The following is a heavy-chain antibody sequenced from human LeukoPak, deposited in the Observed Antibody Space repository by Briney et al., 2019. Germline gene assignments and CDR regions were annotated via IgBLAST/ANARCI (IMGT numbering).Heavy chain of an antibody. Sequence: PSETLSLTCTVSGGSINSYCWSWIRQPPGKGLEWIGYVFYSGNTHYNSSLRSRVTISVDTSKYQFSLKLSSVTAADTAVYYCARGDTSGWANYFDFWGQGILVTVSS. CDR2: VFYSGNT. V-gene: IGHV4-59*01. J-gene: IGHJ4*02. CDR3: ARGDTSGWANYFDF. D-gene: IGHD6-19*01. CDR1: GGSINSYC.